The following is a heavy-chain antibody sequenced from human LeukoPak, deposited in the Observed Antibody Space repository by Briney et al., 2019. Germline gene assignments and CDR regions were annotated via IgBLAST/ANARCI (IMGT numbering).Heavy chain of an antibody. J-gene: IGHJ5*02. CDR3: ARDPSRGYGSGSLAP. CDR1: GYTLTELS. CDR2: FDPEDGET. D-gene: IGHD3-10*01. Sequence: ASVKVSCKVSGYTLTELSMHWVRQAPGKGLEWMGGFDPEDGETIYAQKFQGRVTMTEDTSTDTAYMELSSLRSEDTAVYYCARDPSRGYGSGSLAPWGQGTLVTVSS. V-gene: IGHV1-24*01.